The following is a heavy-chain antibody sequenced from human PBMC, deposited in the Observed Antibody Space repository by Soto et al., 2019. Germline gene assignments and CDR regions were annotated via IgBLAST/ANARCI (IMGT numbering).Heavy chain of an antibody. CDR3: ARLGDTAMVRFDY. J-gene: IGHJ4*02. CDR2: INHSGST. CDR1: GGSFSGYY. V-gene: IGHV4-34*01. Sequence: PSETLSLTCAVYGGSFSGYYWSWIRQPPGKGLEWIGEINHSGSTNYNPSLKSRVTISVDTSKNQFSLKLSSVTAADTAVYYCARLGDTAMVRFDYWAQGTLVTVSS. D-gene: IGHD5-18*01.